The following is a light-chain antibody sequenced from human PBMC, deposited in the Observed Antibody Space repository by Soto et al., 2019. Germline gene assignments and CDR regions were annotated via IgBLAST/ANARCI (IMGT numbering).Light chain of an antibody. CDR3: SSYRSSNTEV. V-gene: IGLV2-14*01. J-gene: IGLJ2*01. CDR1: SSDVGGYNY. CDR2: DVS. Sequence: QSVLTQPASVSGSPGQSITISCTGTSSDVGGYNYVSWYQQYPGKAPNLMIYDVSNRPSGVSNRFSGSKSGNTASLTSSGLQAEDEADYYCSSYRSSNTEVFGGGTKLTVL.